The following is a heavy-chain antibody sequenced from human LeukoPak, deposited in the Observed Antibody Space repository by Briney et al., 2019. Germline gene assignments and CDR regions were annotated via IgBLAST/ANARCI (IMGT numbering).Heavy chain of an antibody. CDR2: IYYSGST. J-gene: IGHJ4*02. CDR3: ARLTVSSLDY. V-gene: IGHV4-39*01. Sequence: SETLSLTCTVSGGSISSSSYYWGWIRQPPGKGLEWIGSIYYSGSTYYNPSLKSRVTISVDTSKNQFSLKLSSVTAADTAVYYCARLTVSSLDYWGQGTLVTVSS. CDR1: GGSISSSSYY. D-gene: IGHD3-9*01.